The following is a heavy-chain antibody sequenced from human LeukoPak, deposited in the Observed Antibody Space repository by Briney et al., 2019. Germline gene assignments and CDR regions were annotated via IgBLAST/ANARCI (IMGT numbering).Heavy chain of an antibody. CDR1: GGSISSYY. CDR3: ARSLYGSSSDWFDL. V-gene: IGHV4-59*08. Sequence: PPETLSLTCTVSGGSISSYYWSWIRQPPGKGLEWIGYIYYSGSTNYNPSLKSRVTISVDTSKNQFSLKLSSVTAADTAVYYCARSLYGSSSDWFDLWGQGTLVTVSS. J-gene: IGHJ5*02. D-gene: IGHD6-6*01. CDR2: IYYSGST.